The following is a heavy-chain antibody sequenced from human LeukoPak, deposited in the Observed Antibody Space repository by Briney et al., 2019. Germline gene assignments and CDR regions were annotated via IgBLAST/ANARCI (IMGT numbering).Heavy chain of an antibody. Sequence: GESLKISCKGSGYSFTTYWIGWVRHMPGKGLEWMGIIYPGDSDSRYSPSFQGQVTISADKSINTAYLQWSRLKASDTAIYYCARQALGGYNDYWGQGTLVTVSS. CDR3: ARQALGGYNDY. J-gene: IGHJ4*02. D-gene: IGHD5-24*01. V-gene: IGHV5-51*01. CDR1: GYSFTTYW. CDR2: IYPGDSDS.